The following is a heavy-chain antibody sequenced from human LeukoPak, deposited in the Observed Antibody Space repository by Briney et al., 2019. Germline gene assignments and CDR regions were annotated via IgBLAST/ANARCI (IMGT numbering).Heavy chain of an antibody. D-gene: IGHD2-21*01. CDR2: ISTTGTTI. CDR3: ARVWQDYSGVDY. CDR1: GFTFKSYA. V-gene: IGHV3-48*02. Sequence: PGGSLRLSCTASGFTFKSYAMSWVRQAPGKGLEWISYISTTGTTIHYADSVKGRFAISRDNAKSSLYLQMNSLRDEDTAVYYCARVWQDYSGVDYWGQGTLVTVSS. J-gene: IGHJ4*02.